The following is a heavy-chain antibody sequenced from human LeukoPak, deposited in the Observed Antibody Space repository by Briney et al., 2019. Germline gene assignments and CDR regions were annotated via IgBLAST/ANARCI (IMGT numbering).Heavy chain of an antibody. CDR1: GGSFSGYY. J-gene: IGHJ5*02. CDR3: ARGRSYGAWFDP. D-gene: IGHD4-17*01. V-gene: IGHV4-34*01. Sequence: PSETLSLTCAVYGGSFSGYYWSWIRQPPGKGLEWIGEINHSGSTNYNPSLKSRVTISVDTSKNQFSLKLSSVTAADTAVYYCARGRSYGAWFDPWGQGTLVTVSS. CDR2: INHSGST.